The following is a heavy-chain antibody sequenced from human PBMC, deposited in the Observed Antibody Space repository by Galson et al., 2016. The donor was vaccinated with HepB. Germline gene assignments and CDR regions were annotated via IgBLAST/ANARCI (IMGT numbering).Heavy chain of an antibody. CDR2: TYYRSKWYS. CDR3: VREDLRYNWNPFDY. J-gene: IGHJ4*02. D-gene: IGHD1-20*01. CDR1: GDSVSSNSAA. V-gene: IGHV6-1*01. Sequence: CAISGDSVSSNSAAWNWIRQSPSRGLEWLGRTYYRSKWYSDYALSVKSRITIKPDTSKDQFSLQLNSVTPEDTAVYYCVREDLRYNWNPFDYWGQGTLVTVSS.